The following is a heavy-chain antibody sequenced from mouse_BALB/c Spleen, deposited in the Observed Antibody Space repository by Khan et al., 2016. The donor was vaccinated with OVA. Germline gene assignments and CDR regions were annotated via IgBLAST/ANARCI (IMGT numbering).Heavy chain of an antibody. J-gene: IGHJ3*01. V-gene: IGHV1-77*01. Sequence: VQLQESGAELARPGASVKLSCKASGYTFTDYYINWVKQRTGQGLEWIGEISPGSGDTYYNEKFKGKATMTADKSSSTAYMQLSSLTSEAPAVFFGARRNYFGYTFAYWGQGTLVTVSA. CDR1: GYTFTDYY. CDR3: ARRNYFGYTFAY. D-gene: IGHD1-2*01. CDR2: ISPGSGDT.